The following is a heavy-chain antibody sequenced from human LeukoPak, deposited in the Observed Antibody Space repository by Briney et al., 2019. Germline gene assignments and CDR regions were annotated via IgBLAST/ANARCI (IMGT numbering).Heavy chain of an antibody. D-gene: IGHD4-17*01. CDR2: ISLSGTI. V-gene: IGHV4-34*01. J-gene: IGHJ4*02. CDR3: ALSTTTVTTRTLDY. Sequence: SETLSLTCTVSGGSFSNYFWTWIRQPPGKGLEWVGEISLSGTIKYNPSLKSRVYILVDTSKNQYSLKLSTVTAADTAVYYCALSTTTVTTRTLDYWGQGALVIVSS. CDR1: GGSFSNYF.